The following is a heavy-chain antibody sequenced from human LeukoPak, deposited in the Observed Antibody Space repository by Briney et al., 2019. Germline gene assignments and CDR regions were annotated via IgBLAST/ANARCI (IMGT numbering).Heavy chain of an antibody. Sequence: GGSLRLSCAASGFTFSNYGMHWVRQAPGKGLEWVAFIQYDGSNKYYADSVKGRFTISRDNSKNMLYVQMNSLRAEDTAMYYCATNSPYFDYWGQGALVTVSS. CDR3: ATNSPYFDY. CDR1: GFTFSNYG. J-gene: IGHJ4*02. CDR2: IQYDGSNK. V-gene: IGHV3-30*02.